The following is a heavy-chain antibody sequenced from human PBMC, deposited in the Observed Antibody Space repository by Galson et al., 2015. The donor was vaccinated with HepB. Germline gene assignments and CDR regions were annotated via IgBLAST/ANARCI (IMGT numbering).Heavy chain of an antibody. J-gene: IGHJ6*02. D-gene: IGHD2-2*02. Sequence: SVKVSCKASGGTFSSYAISWVRQAPGQGLEWMGGIIPIFGTANYAQKFQGRVTITADESTSTAYMELSSLRSEDTAVYYCARNGYCSSTSCYRERVWLRGPQPEYYYYYYGMDVWGQGTTVTVSS. CDR3: ARNGYCSSTSCYRERVWLRGPQPEYYYYYYGMDV. V-gene: IGHV1-69*13. CDR1: GGTFSSYA. CDR2: IIPIFGTA.